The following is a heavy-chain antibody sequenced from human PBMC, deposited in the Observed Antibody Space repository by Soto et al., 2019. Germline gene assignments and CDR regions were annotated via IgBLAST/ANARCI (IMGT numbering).Heavy chain of an antibody. CDR3: AKDRMGDDYFDY. V-gene: IGHV3-7*01. D-gene: IGHD3-16*01. CDR2: IKQDGDKK. CDR1: GFDFSYFL. J-gene: IGHJ4*02. Sequence: GGSLRLSCAASGFDFSYFLMAWIRQAPGKGLEWVANIKQDGDKKYYVDSVEGRFTISRDNAKNSLYLQMDSLGAEDTALYFCAKDRMGDDYFDYLGPGTQVTVSS.